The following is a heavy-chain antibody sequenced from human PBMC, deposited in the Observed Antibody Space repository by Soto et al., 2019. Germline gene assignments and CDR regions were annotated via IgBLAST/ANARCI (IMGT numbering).Heavy chain of an antibody. J-gene: IGHJ4*02. CDR3: AKNRRGGGYNSGPSDY. CDR1: GFTFSSYG. V-gene: IGHV3-30*18. D-gene: IGHD5-12*01. Sequence: SLRLSCAASGFTFSSYGMHWVRQAPGKGLEWVAVISYDGSNKYYADSVKGRFTISRDNSKNTLYLQMNSLRAEDTAVYYCAKNRRGGGYNSGPSDYWGQGTLVTVSS. CDR2: ISYDGSNK.